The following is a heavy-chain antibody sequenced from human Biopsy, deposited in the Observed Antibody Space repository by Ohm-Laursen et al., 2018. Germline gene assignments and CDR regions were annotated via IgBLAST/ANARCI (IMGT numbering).Heavy chain of an antibody. V-gene: IGHV4-59*08. CDR1: GGSISGSS. CDR2: ISYSRDT. D-gene: IGHD6-19*01. Sequence: SETLSLTCPVSGGSISGSSWSWIRQAPGKGLEWIGYISYSRDTYYNPSLKSRITISVDTSKNQFSLKLTSVTAADTAVYYCAKHGSGWTGDDAFHIWGQGTMVTVSS. J-gene: IGHJ3*02. CDR3: AKHGSGWTGDDAFHI.